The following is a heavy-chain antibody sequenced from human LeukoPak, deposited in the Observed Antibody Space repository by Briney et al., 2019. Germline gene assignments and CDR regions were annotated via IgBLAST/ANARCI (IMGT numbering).Heavy chain of an antibody. CDR1: GFTFSAYG. Sequence: PGRSLRLSCAVSGFTFSAYGMHWVRQAPGKGLEWVAVISNDGSKKNYADPVKGRFTISRDNSENTLYLQMNSLRAEDTAVYYCARKSYGYGYYFDYWGQGTLVTVSS. D-gene: IGHD5-18*01. J-gene: IGHJ4*02. V-gene: IGHV3-30*03. CDR2: ISNDGSKK. CDR3: ARKSYGYGYYFDY.